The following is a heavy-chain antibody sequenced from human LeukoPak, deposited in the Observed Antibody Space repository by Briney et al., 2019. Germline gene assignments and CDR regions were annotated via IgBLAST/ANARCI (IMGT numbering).Heavy chain of an antibody. CDR2: INPNSGGT. Sequence: GASVKVSCKASGYTFTGYYMHWVRQAPGQGPEWMGWINPNSGGTNYAQKFQGRVTMTRDTSISTAYMELSRLRSDDTAVYYCTRAYTGFEAFDYWGQGTLVTVSS. CDR3: TRAYTGFEAFDY. J-gene: IGHJ4*02. CDR1: GYTFTGYY. D-gene: IGHD5-12*01. V-gene: IGHV1-2*02.